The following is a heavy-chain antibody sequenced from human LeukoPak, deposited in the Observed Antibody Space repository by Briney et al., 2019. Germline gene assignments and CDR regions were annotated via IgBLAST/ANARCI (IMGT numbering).Heavy chain of an antibody. J-gene: IGHJ4*02. D-gene: IGHD3-9*01. V-gene: IGHV1-2*02. CDR2: INPNSGGT. Sequence: GASVKVSCKASGYTFTGYYMHWVRQAPGQGLEWMGWINPNSGGTNYAQKFQGRVTMTRDTSISTAYMELSRLRSDDTAVYYCARGSAELRYFVWFDSRDATIDYWGQGTLVTVSS. CDR3: ARGSAELRYFVWFDSRDATIDY. CDR1: GYTFTGYY.